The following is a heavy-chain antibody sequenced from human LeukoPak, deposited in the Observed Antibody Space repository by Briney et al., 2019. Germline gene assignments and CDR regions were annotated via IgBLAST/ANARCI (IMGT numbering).Heavy chain of an antibody. CDR1: GFTFSSYW. J-gene: IGHJ4*02. V-gene: IGHV3-7*01. CDR2: IKQDGSEK. CDR3: AREVGDGYEASFDY. D-gene: IGHD5-24*01. Sequence: GGSLRLSCAASGFTFSSYWMSWVRQAPGEGLEWVANIKQDGSEKYYVDSVKGRFTISRDNAKNSLYLQMNSLRAEDTAVYYCAREVGDGYEASFDYWGQGTLVTVSS.